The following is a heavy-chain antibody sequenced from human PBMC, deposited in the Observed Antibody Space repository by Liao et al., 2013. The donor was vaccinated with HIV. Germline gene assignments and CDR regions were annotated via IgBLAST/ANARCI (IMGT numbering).Heavy chain of an antibody. CDR1: GGSISRYY. CDR2: IYYSGST. CDR3: ARETWGGFDY. D-gene: IGHD3-16*01. J-gene: IGHJ4*02. Sequence: QVQLQESGPGLVKPSETLSLTCTVSGGSISRYYWSWIRQPPGKGLEWIGYIYYSGSTYYNPSLKSRVTISVDTSKNQFSLKLSSVTAADTAVYYCARETWGGFDYWGQGTLVTVSS. V-gene: IGHV4-59*06.